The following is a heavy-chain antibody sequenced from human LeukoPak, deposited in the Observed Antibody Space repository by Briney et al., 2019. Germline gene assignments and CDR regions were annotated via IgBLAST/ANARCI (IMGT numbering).Heavy chain of an antibody. D-gene: IGHD6-13*01. V-gene: IGHV4-59*08. CDR3: ARHASSSWYQGSFDY. CDR1: GGSISSYY. J-gene: IGHJ4*02. CDR2: IYYIGST. Sequence: KASETLSLTCTVSGGSISSYYWSWIRQPPGKGLEWVGYIYYIGSTNYNPSLKSRVSISVVTSNNQFSLKLSSVTAAATAVYYCARHASSSWYQGSFDYWGQGTLVTVSS.